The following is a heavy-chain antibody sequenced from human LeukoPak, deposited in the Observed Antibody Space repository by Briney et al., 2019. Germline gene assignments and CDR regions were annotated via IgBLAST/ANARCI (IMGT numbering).Heavy chain of an antibody. J-gene: IGHJ4*02. CDR3: ARGGAYRSSTSCYEFDY. V-gene: IGHV3-30*04. Sequence: SGGSLRLSCAASGFTFSSYAMHWVRQAPGKGLEWVAVISYDGSNKYYADSVKGRFTISRDNSKNTLYLQMNSLRAEDTAVYYCARGGAYRSSTSCYEFDYWGQGTLVTVSS. CDR2: ISYDGSNK. D-gene: IGHD2-2*01. CDR1: GFTFSSYA.